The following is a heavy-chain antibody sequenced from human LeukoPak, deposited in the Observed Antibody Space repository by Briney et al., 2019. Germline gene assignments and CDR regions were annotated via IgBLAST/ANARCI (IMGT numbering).Heavy chain of an antibody. J-gene: IGHJ4*02. V-gene: IGHV3-48*01. CDR2: ISSSSSTI. CDR3: ARAYQPLLSTDY. CDR1: GFTFSSYS. D-gene: IGHD2-2*01. Sequence: GXXRLSCAASGFTFSSYSMNWVRQAPGKGLEWVSYISSSSSTIYYADSVKGRFTISRDNAKNSLYLQMNSLRAEDTAVYCCARAYQPLLSTDYWGQGTLVTVSS.